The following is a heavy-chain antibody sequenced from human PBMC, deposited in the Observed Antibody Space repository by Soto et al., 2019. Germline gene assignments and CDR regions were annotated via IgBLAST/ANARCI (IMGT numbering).Heavy chain of an antibody. CDR3: AREYYGLLTGYYTDY. CDR1: GFPFSSYW. CDR2: ISGDGVTT. D-gene: IGHD3-9*01. J-gene: IGHJ4*02. V-gene: IGHV3-74*01. Sequence: GGSLRLSCAASGFPFSSYWMHWVRHTPGKGLDWVARISGDGVTTYYADSVTGRFTVSRDNAKNTLSLQISGLRAEDTAVYYCAREYYGLLTGYYTDYWGQGTLVTVSS.